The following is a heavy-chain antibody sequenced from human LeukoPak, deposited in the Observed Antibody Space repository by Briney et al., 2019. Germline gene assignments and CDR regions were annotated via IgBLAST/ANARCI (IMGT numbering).Heavy chain of an antibody. CDR2: ISGSGGST. D-gene: IGHD4-17*01. CDR3: AKWEFGDSIGDAFDI. CDR1: GLTFSSYA. J-gene: IGHJ3*02. V-gene: IGHV3-23*01. Sequence: GGSLRLSCAASGLTFSSYAMHWVRQAPGKGLEWASAISGSGGSTYYADSVKGRFTISRDNSKNTLYLQMNSLRAEDTAVYYCAKWEFGDSIGDAFDIWGQGTMVTVSS.